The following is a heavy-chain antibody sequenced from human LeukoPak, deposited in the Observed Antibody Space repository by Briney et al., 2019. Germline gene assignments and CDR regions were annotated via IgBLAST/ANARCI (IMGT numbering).Heavy chain of an antibody. Sequence: PGRSLRLSCAASGFTFSSYAMHWVRQAPGKGLEWVAVISYDGSNKYYADSVKGRFTISRDNSKNTLYLQMNSLRAEDTAVYYCARDPIQKYSSSSFDYWGQGTLVTVSS. V-gene: IGHV3-30*01. J-gene: IGHJ4*02. CDR3: ARDPIQKYSSSSFDY. CDR1: GFTFSSYA. CDR2: ISYDGSNK. D-gene: IGHD6-6*01.